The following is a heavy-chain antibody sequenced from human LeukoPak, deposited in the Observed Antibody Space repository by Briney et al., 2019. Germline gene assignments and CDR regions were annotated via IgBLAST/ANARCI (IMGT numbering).Heavy chain of an antibody. D-gene: IGHD4-17*01. CDR3: ARATTVTTVGGEDY. J-gene: IGHJ4*02. CDR1: GGTFSSYA. V-gene: IGHV1-69*05. Sequence: ASVEVSCKASGGTFSSYAISWVRQAPGQGLEWMGGIIPIFGTANYAQKFQGRVTITTDESTSTAYMELSSLRSEDTAVYYCARATTVTTVGGEDYWGQGTLVTVSS. CDR2: IIPIFGTA.